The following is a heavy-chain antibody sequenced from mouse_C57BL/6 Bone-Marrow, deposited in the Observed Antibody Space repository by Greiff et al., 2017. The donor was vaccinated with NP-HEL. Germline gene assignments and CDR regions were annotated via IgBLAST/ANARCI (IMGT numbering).Heavy chain of an antibody. CDR3: GTTVVGSDV. D-gene: IGHD1-1*01. V-gene: IGHV1-61*01. Sequence: QVQLQQPGAELVRPGSSVKLSCKASGYTFTSYWMDWVKQRPGQGLEWIGNIYPSDSETHYNQKFKDKATLTVDKSSSTAYMQLSSLTSEDSAVYYCGTTVVGSDVWGTGTTVTVSS. J-gene: IGHJ1*03. CDR2: IYPSDSET. CDR1: GYTFTSYW.